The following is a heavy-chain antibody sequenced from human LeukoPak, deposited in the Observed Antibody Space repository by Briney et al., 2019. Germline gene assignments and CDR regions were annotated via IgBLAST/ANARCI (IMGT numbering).Heavy chain of an antibody. D-gene: IGHD4-23*01. J-gene: IGHJ4*02. V-gene: IGHV3-23*01. CDR2: ISPGGDTI. CDR1: GFSFSIYA. Sequence: GGSLRLSCAATGFSFSIYAMSWVRQAPGKGLEWVSAISPGGDTIYYLDSVKGRFTISRDNSKNTLYLQMNSLRAEDTAVYYCARRTTVVGPAPFDHWGQGTLVTVSS. CDR3: ARRTTVVGPAPFDH.